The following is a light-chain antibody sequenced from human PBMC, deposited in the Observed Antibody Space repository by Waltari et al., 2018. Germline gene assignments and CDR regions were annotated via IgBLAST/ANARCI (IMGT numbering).Light chain of an antibody. Sequence: SYELTQPPSVSVSPGQTARITCSGDKLGDKYACWYQQKPGQSPVLVIYQDSKRPSGIPERFSGSNSGNTATLTISGTQAMDEADYYCQAWDTSTGVYVFGTGTKVTVL. CDR3: QAWDTSTGVYV. CDR2: QDS. J-gene: IGLJ1*01. V-gene: IGLV3-1*01. CDR1: KLGDKY.